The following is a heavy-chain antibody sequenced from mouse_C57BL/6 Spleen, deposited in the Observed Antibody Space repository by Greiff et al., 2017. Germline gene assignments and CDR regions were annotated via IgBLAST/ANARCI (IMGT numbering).Heavy chain of an antibody. J-gene: IGHJ4*01. Sequence: QVQLQQPGAELVKPGASVKLSCKASGYTFTSYWMHWVKQRPGQGLEWIGMIHPNSGSTNYNEKFKSKATLTVDKSSSTAYMQLSSLTSEDSAVYYCARWDTSSPYAMDYWGQGTSVTVSS. CDR2: IHPNSGST. CDR3: ARWDTSSPYAMDY. V-gene: IGHV1-64*01. CDR1: GYTFTSYW. D-gene: IGHD3-3*01.